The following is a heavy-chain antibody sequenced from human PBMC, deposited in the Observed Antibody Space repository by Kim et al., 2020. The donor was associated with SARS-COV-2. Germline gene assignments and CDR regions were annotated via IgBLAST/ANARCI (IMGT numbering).Heavy chain of an antibody. D-gene: IGHD6-25*01. J-gene: IGHJ6*02. CDR3: ARDLAASYYYYYGMGV. CDR2: IYYSGST. Sequence: SETLSLTCTVSGGSISSYYWSWIRQPPGKGLEWIGYIYYSGSTNYNPSLKSRVTISVDTSKNQFSLKLSSLTAADTAVYYCARDLAASYYYYYGMGVWG. V-gene: IGHV4-59*01. CDR1: GGSISSYY.